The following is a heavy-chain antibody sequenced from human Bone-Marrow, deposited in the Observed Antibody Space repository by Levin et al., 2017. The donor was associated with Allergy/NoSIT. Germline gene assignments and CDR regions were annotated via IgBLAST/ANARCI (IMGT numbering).Heavy chain of an antibody. CDR1: GGSIGGYY. CDR2: MYNVGTT. D-gene: IGHD3-10*01. Sequence: SETLSLTCTVSGGSIGGYYWSWIRQPPGKGLEWIGFMYNVGTTIYNASLQSRVSMSIDTSKNQFSLKLSSLTAADTAIYYCARERGYYSGSGRRYGIDVWDLGTTVIVSS. J-gene: IGHJ6*02. CDR3: ARERGYYSGSGRRYGIDV. V-gene: IGHV4-59*01.